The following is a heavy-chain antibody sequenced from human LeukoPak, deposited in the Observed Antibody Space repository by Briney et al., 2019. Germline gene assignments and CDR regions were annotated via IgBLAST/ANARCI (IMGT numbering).Heavy chain of an antibody. CDR1: GGSFSGYY. V-gene: IGHV4-34*01. J-gene: IGHJ4*02. CDR2: INHSGST. Sequence: KPSETLSLTCAVYGGSFSGYYWSWIRQPPGKGLEWIGEINHSGSTNYNPSLKSRVTISVDTSKNQFSLKLSSVTAADTAVYYCARGWTWECEFDYWGQGTLVTVSS. D-gene: IGHD1-26*01. CDR3: ARGWTWECEFDY.